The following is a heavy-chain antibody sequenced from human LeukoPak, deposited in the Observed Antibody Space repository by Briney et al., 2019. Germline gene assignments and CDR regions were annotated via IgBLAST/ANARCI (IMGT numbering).Heavy chain of an antibody. CDR1: GGSISSGDYY. CDR3: ARDFLWFGESDEYYGMDV. J-gene: IGHJ6*04. CDR2: IYYSGST. V-gene: IGHV4-30-4*01. D-gene: IGHD3-10*01. Sequence: SQTLSLTCTVSGGSISSGDYYWSWIRQPPGKGLEWIGYIYYSGSTYYNPSLKSRVTISVDTSKDQFSLKLSSVTAADTAVYYCARDFLWFGESDEYYGMDVWGKGTTVTVSS.